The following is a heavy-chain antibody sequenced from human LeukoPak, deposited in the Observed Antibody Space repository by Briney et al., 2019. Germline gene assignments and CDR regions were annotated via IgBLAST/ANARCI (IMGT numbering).Heavy chain of an antibody. CDR2: ISYSGST. J-gene: IGHJ3*02. CDR3: ARAESGYYYHDAFDI. CDR1: GGSISTRHYF. Sequence: SETLSLTCTVSGGSISTRHYFWAWLRQPPGKGLEWIGSISYSGSTYYNPSLKSRVTISVDKSKNQFSLKLSSVTAADTAVYYCARAESGYYYHDAFDIWGQGTMVTVSS. V-gene: IGHV4-39*07. D-gene: IGHD3-22*01.